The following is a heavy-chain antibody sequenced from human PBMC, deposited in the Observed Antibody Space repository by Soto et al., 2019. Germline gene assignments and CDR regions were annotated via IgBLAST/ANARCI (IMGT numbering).Heavy chain of an antibody. CDR1: GFSFTSYD. J-gene: IGHJ4*02. Sequence: ASVKVSCKTSGFSFTSYDVTWVRQATGQGLEWMGWMNPNSGNTGFAQKFLGRVTLTRDMSITTAYMELSSLRSEDTAVYYCARVPFSASGIDYWGRGTLVTVSS. CDR2: MNPNSGNT. CDR3: ARVPFSASGIDY. D-gene: IGHD1-26*01. V-gene: IGHV1-8*01.